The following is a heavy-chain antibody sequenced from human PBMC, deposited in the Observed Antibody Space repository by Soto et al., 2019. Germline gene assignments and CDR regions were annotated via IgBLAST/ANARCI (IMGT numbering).Heavy chain of an antibody. J-gene: IGHJ6*02. D-gene: IGHD3-3*01. V-gene: IGHV4-61*01. CDR2: IYYSGST. Sequence: PSETLSLTCTVSGGSVSSGSYYWSWIRQPPGKGLEWIGYIYYSGSTNYNPSLKSRVTISVDTSKNQFSLKLSSVTAADTAVYYCARDRIWSGYQKDSYYYYGMDVWGQGTTVTVSS. CDR1: GGSVSSGSYY. CDR3: ARDRIWSGYQKDSYYYYGMDV.